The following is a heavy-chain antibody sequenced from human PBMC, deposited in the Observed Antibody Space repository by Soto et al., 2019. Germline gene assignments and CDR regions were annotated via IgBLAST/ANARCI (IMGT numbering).Heavy chain of an antibody. CDR3: AREGEAYYDILTGYSMFDY. V-gene: IGHV1-69*08. D-gene: IGHD3-9*01. J-gene: IGHJ4*02. CDR1: GGTFSSYT. CDR2: IIPILGIA. Sequence: QVQLVQSGAEVKKPGSSVKVSCKASGGTFSSYTISWVRQAPGQGLEWMGRIIPILGIANYAQKFKGRVTITADKSTSTAYMELSSLRSEDTAVYYCAREGEAYYDILTGYSMFDYWGQGTLVTVSS.